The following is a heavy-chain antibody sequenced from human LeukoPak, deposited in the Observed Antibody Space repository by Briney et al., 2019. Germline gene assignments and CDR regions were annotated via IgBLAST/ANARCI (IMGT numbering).Heavy chain of an antibody. Sequence: GGPLRLSCAASGFTFSYYWMGWVRQAPGKGLEWVANIKQDGSEKYYVDSVRGRFTISRDNAKNSLYLQMNSMRAEDTAVYYCARDEHQYYHESSDRFDYLLGGTLVSVSS. D-gene: IGHD3-22*01. CDR2: IKQDGSEK. CDR3: ARDEHQYYHESSDRFDY. V-gene: IGHV3-7*04. J-gene: IGHJ4*02. CDR1: GFTFSYYW.